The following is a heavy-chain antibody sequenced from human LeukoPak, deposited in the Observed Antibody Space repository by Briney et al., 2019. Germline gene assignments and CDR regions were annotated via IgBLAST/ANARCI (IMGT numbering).Heavy chain of an antibody. J-gene: IGHJ4*02. V-gene: IGHV1-46*01. CDR3: ARGGGQGMIAEDY. CDR2: INPSAGRT. Sequence: ASVRVSCKASGYTFTNYYMHWVRQAPGQGLEWMGIINPSAGRTSYSQKFQGRVTMTRDTSTSTVYMELSSLRSEDTAVYYCARGGGQGMIAEDYWGQGTLVTVSS. D-gene: IGHD3-22*01. CDR1: GYTFTNYY.